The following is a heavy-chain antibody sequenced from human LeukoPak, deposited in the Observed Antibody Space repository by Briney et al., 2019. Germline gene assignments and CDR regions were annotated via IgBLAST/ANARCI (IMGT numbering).Heavy chain of an antibody. CDR3: ARSPLRFLEWLPSDAFDI. J-gene: IGHJ3*02. CDR1: GGTFSSYA. Sequence: GASVKVSCKASGGTFSSYAISWVRQAPGQGLEWMGGIIPIFGTGNYAQKFQGRVTITADESTSTAYMELSSLRSEDTAVYYCARSPLRFLEWLPSDAFDIWGQGTMVTVSS. D-gene: IGHD3-3*01. CDR2: IIPIFGTG. V-gene: IGHV1-69*13.